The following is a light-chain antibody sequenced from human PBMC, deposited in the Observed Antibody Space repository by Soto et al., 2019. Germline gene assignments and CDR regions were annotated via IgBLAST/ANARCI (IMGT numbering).Light chain of an antibody. CDR2: DTS. J-gene: IGKJ5*01. CDR3: QQYSNWPPIT. V-gene: IGKV3-15*01. CDR1: QSVSIH. Sequence: VMTQSPGTLSVSLGERATLSCRASQSVSIHLAWYQQKPGQAPRLLIYDTSTRATGIPARFSGSGSGTEFTLTISSLQSEDFAVYYCQQYSNWPPITFGQGTRLENK.